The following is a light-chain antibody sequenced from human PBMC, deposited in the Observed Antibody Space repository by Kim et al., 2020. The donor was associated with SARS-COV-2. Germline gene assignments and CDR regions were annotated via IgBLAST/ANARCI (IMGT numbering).Light chain of an antibody. Sequence: LSPGERSTLSCRASQRVSSSYLAWYQQKPGQAPRLLIYGASSRATGIPDRFSGSGSGTDFTLTISRLEPEDFAVYYCQQYGSSPRTFGQGTKVDI. CDR2: GAS. CDR3: QQYGSSPRT. J-gene: IGKJ1*01. V-gene: IGKV3-20*01. CDR1: QRVSSSY.